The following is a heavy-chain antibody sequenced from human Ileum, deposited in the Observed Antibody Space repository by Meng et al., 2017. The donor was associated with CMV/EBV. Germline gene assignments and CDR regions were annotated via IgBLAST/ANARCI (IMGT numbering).Heavy chain of an antibody. V-gene: IGHV3-23*01. CDR2: ISGSGGST. J-gene: IGHJ4*02. Sequence: GGSLRLSCAASAFTFSSYAMTWVRQAPGKGLEWVSTISGSGGSTSYADSVKGRFTISRDNSKNALYLQMNSLTTEDTAVYYCAIRTGSCSGGRCYLPFDYWGQGTLVTVSS. CDR3: AIRTGSCSGGRCYLPFDY. CDR1: AFTFSSYA. D-gene: IGHD2-15*01.